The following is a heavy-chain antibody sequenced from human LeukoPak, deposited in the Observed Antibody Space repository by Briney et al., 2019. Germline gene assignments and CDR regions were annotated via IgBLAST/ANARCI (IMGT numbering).Heavy chain of an antibody. CDR3: AKDYTAMVSYYFDY. J-gene: IGHJ4*02. V-gene: IGHV3-9*01. CDR1: GFTFDDYA. D-gene: IGHD5-18*01. Sequence: PGRSLRLSCAASGFTFDDYAMPWVRQAPGKGLEWVSGISWNSGSIGYADSVKGRFTISRDNAKNSLYLQMNSLRAEDTALYYCAKDYTAMVSYYFDYWGQGTPVTVSS. CDR2: ISWNSGSI.